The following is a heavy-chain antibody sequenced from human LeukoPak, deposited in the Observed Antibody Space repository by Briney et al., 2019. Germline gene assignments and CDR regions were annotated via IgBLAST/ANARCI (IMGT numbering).Heavy chain of an antibody. V-gene: IGHV3-23*01. J-gene: IGHJ5*02. Sequence: GGSLRLSCAASGFTFSSYATSWVRQAPGKGLEWVSAICGSGGSTYYADSVKGRFTISRDNSKNTLYLQMNSLRAEDTAVYYCAKRIAAPKPNWFDPWGQGTLVTVSS. D-gene: IGHD6-6*01. CDR2: ICGSGGST. CDR1: GFTFSSYA. CDR3: AKRIAAPKPNWFDP.